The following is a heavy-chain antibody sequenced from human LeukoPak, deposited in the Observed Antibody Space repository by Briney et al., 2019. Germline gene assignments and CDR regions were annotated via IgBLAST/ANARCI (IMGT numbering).Heavy chain of an antibody. Sequence: GGSLRLSCAASGFTFSTYVMSWVRQAPGKGLEWVSAISGSGGSTYYADSVKGRFTISRHNSKNTLYLQMNSLRAEDTAVYYCARENTKNWFDPWGQGTLVTVSS. V-gene: IGHV3-23*01. D-gene: IGHD3-3*01. CDR2: ISGSGGST. CDR1: GFTFSTYV. J-gene: IGHJ5*02. CDR3: ARENTKNWFDP.